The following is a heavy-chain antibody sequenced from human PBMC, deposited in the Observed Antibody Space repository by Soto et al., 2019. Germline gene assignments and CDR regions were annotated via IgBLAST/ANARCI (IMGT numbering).Heavy chain of an antibody. CDR1: GFTFSSYA. V-gene: IGHV3-23*01. J-gene: IGHJ5*02. Sequence: EVQLLESGGGLVQPGGSLRLSCAASGFTFSSYAMSWVRQAPGKGLEWVSAISGSGGSTYYADSVKGRFTISRDNSKNTLYLQMNSLRAEDTAVYYCAKDFGVSIPWDIVVVVAATTRGVNWFDPWGQGTLVTVSS. CDR2: ISGSGGST. CDR3: AKDFGVSIPWDIVVVVAATTRGVNWFDP. D-gene: IGHD2-15*01.